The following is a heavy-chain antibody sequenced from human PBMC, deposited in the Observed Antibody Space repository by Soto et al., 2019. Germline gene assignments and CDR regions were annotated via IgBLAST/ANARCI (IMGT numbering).Heavy chain of an antibody. CDR3: AKDVGPYDSSGYYGHY. CDR1: GFTFSSYG. V-gene: IGHV3-30*18. D-gene: IGHD3-22*01. Sequence: SLRLSCAASGFTFSSYGMHWVRQAPGKGLEWVAVISYDGSNKYYADSVKGRFTISRDNSKNTLYLQMNSLRAEDTAVYYCAKDVGPYDSSGYYGHYWGQGTLVTVSS. J-gene: IGHJ4*02. CDR2: ISYDGSNK.